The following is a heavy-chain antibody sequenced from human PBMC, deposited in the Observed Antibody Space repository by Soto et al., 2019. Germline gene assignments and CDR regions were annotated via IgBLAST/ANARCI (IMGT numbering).Heavy chain of an antibody. CDR1: GGSISSGDYY. Sequence: QGHLQESGPGLVKPSQTLSLTCTVSGGSISSGDYYWSCIRQPPGKGLEWIGYIYYSGSTYYNPSLKSRVTISVDTSKNQFSLKLSSVTAADTAVYYCARAQGSGFLVSWGQGTLVTVSS. CDR3: ARAQGSGFLVS. J-gene: IGHJ4*02. CDR2: IYYSGST. V-gene: IGHV4-30-4*01. D-gene: IGHD3-10*01.